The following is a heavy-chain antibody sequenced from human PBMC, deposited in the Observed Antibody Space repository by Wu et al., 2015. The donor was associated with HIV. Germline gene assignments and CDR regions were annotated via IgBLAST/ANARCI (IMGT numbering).Heavy chain of an antibody. D-gene: IGHD2-2*01. CDR3: ARARPHCDTTTCYHNYYMDV. V-gene: IGHV4-59*11. J-gene: IGHJ6*03. CDR2: IFHSGST. Sequence: QVQLQESGPGLVKLSETLSLTCTVSGGSIGSHYWNWIRQSPGKELEWIGLIFHSGSTIHNPSLMSRLTMSVDTSKNQFSLKLGSVTAADTAVYFCARARPHCDTTTCYHNYYMDVWGKGTXVTVSS. CDR1: GGSIGSHY.